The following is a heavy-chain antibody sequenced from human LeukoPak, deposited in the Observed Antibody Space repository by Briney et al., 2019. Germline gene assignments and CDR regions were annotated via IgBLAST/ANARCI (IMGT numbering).Heavy chain of an antibody. V-gene: IGHV3-23*01. D-gene: IGHD3-9*01. CDR1: GFIFRNYA. CDR2: ITGSGDTT. J-gene: IGHJ4*02. CDR3: VKWGDYDILTGYYVPDF. Sequence: PGASLRLSCAASGFIFRNYAMSWVRQAPGKGLEWVSAITGSGDTTYYADSVKGRFTISRDNSKNALYVEMNTLRAEDTAVYYCVKWGDYDILTGYYVPDFWGQGTLVTASS.